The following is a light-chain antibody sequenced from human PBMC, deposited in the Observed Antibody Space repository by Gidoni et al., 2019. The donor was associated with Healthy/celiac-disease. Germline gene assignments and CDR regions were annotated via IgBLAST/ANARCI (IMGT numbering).Light chain of an antibody. CDR1: QNVLYSSNNKNY. CDR2: CAS. CDR3: QQYDSNPRT. V-gene: IGKV4-1*01. Sequence: DIVMTQSPASLAVSLGERATINCKSSQNVLYSSNNKNYLAWYQQKPGQPPKLLMYCASTRESGVPDRFSGSGSGTDFTLTIISLQAEDVAVYYCQQYDSNPRTFGQGTKVEIK. J-gene: IGKJ1*01.